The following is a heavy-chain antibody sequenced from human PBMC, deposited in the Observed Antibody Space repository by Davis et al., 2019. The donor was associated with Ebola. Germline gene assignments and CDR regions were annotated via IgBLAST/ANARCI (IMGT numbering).Heavy chain of an antibody. Sequence: PGRSLRLSCAASGFTFSSYAMSWVRQAPGKGLGWVSGIRGCGGSTYYAGSVKGRFTISRDNSKNTLYLQMDSLRAEDTGVYYCAKDRYSGSPYYFDYWGQGTLVTVSS. D-gene: IGHD5-12*01. V-gene: IGHV3-23*01. J-gene: IGHJ4*02. CDR3: AKDRYSGSPYYFDY. CDR2: IRGCGGST. CDR1: GFTFSSYA.